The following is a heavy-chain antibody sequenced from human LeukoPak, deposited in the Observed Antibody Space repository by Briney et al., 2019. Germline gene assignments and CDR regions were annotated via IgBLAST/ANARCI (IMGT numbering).Heavy chain of an antibody. D-gene: IGHD3-10*01. V-gene: IGHV3-48*02. CDR2: ISYSSSLT. CDR1: GFNFRNYG. J-gene: IGHJ6*02. Sequence: GGSLRLSCEASGFNFRNYGMNWVRQAPGKGLEWVSYISYSSSLTDYADSVKGRFTISRDNAKNSLSLQLNSLRDEDTAVYFCAKVIRGGYGMDVWGQGTTVTVSS. CDR3: AKVIRGGYGMDV.